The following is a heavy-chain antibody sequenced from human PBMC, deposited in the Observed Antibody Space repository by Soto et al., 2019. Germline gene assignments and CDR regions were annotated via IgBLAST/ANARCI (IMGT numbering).Heavy chain of an antibody. CDR3: ARLLYGLGSWFDP. V-gene: IGHV4-30-4*01. J-gene: IGHJ5*02. D-gene: IGHD3-10*01. Sequence: SETLSLTCTVSGGSISSGDYYWSWIRQPPGKGLEWIGYIYYSGSTYYNPSLKSRVTISLDTSKNQFSLKLSSVTATDTAVYYCARLLYGLGSWFDPWGQGTLVTVSS. CDR2: IYYSGST. CDR1: GGSISSGDYY.